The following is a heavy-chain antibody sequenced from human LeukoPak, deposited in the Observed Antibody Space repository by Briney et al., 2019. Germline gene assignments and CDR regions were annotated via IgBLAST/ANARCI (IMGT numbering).Heavy chain of an antibody. CDR1: GGSISSSSYY. CDR2: IYYSGST. V-gene: IGHV4-39*01. Sequence: SETLSLTCTVSGGSISSSSYYWGWIRQPPGKGLEWIGSIYYSGSTYYNPSLKSRVTISVDTSKNQFSLKLSSVTAADTAVYYCARIGFWSGQNNAGYYFDYWGQGTLVTVSS. D-gene: IGHD3-3*01. CDR3: ARIGFWSGQNNAGYYFDY. J-gene: IGHJ4*02.